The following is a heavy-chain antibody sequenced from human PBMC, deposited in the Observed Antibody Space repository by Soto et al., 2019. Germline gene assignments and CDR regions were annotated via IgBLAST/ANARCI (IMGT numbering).Heavy chain of an antibody. CDR1: GGAMSSYT. V-gene: IGHV1-69*02. J-gene: IGHJ3*02. D-gene: IGHD2-2*01. Sequence: PVKGSCKASGGAMSSYTISWVRQAPGQGLEWMGRIIPILGIANYAQKFQGRVTITADKSTSTAYMELSSLRSEDTAVYYCATKRKYCSSTSCSIRDAFDIWG. CDR3: ATKRKYCSSTSCSIRDAFDI. CDR2: IIPILGIA.